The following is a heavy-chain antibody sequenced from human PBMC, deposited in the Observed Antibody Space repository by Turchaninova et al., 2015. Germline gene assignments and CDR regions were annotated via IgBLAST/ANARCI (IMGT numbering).Heavy chain of an antibody. CDR2: ISWNSGSI. J-gene: IGHJ5*02. V-gene: IGHV3-9*01. Sequence: GLVQPGRSLRLSCAASGFTFDDYAMHWVRQAPGKGLEWVSGISWNSGSIGYADSLKGRFTISRDHAKNSLCLQMNSLGAEDTALYYCAKDYCSGGSCYSHWFDPWGQGTLVTVSS. CDR3: AKDYCSGGSCYSHWFDP. D-gene: IGHD2-15*01. CDR1: GFTFDDYA.